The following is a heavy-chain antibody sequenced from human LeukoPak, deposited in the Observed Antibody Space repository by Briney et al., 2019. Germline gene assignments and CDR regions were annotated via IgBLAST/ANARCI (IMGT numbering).Heavy chain of an antibody. CDR3: ASRPYPYDSSGYYSFYFDY. CDR1: GGSFSGYY. J-gene: IGHJ4*02. Sequence: SETLSLTCAVYGGSFSGYYWSWIRQPPGKGLEWIGEINHSGSTNYNPSPKSRVTISVDTSKNQFSLKLSSVTAADTAVYYCASRPYPYDSSGYYSFYFDYWGQGTLVTVSS. D-gene: IGHD3-22*01. CDR2: INHSGST. V-gene: IGHV4-34*01.